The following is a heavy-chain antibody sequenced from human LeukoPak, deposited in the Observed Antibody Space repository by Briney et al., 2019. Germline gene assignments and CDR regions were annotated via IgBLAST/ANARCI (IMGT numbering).Heavy chain of an antibody. CDR1: GYTFTGYY. CDR3: ARDYYDSSGYYLTYYFDY. J-gene: IGHJ4*02. D-gene: IGHD3-22*01. V-gene: IGHV1-2*06. CDR2: ISPNSGGT. Sequence: ASVKVSCKASGYTFTGYYMQWVRQDPGQGLEWMGRISPNSGGTNYAQKFQGRVTMTRDTSISTAYMELSRLRSDDTAVYYCARDYYDSSGYYLTYYFDYWGQGTLVTVSS.